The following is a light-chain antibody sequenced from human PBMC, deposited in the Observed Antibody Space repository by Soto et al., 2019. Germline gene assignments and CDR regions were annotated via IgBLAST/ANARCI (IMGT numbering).Light chain of an antibody. J-gene: IGKJ5*01. V-gene: IGKV1-39*01. CDR3: QQSYGTPIT. CDR2: VAS. Sequence: DIQMTQSPSSLSASVGDRVTITCRASQSISRYLNWYQQKPGKAPNLLIYVASSLQSEVPSRFSGSGSGTDFTLTITSLRPEDFATYYCQQSYGTPITFGQGTRREIK. CDR1: QSISRY.